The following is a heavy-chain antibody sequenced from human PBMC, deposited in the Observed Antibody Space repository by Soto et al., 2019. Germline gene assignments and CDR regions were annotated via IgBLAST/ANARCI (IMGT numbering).Heavy chain of an antibody. CDR1: GGSVSSGVYY. V-gene: IGHV4-61*08. J-gene: IGHJ4*02. CDR2: ISNSGST. Sequence: PSETLSLTCSVSGGSVSSGVYYWSWIRQPPGKGLELIGYISNSGSTDYNPSLTSRVAISLDTSRNQFSLKLRSVTAADTAVYYCARDFAYFDSWGQGTLVTVSS. D-gene: IGHD3-3*01. CDR3: ARDFAYFDS.